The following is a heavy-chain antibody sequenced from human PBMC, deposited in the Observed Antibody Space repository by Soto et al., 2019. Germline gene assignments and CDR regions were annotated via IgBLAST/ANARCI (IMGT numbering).Heavy chain of an antibody. CDR1: GFTFSSYG. Sequence: QVQLVESGGGVVQPGRSLRLSCAASGFTFSSYGMHWVRQAPGKGLEWVAVKWYDGSNKYYAASVKGRFTISRENSKNTLYLQMNSLRAEDTAVYYCARDRYTMVRGVISYYYGMDVWGQGTTVTVSS. D-gene: IGHD3-10*01. V-gene: IGHV3-33*01. J-gene: IGHJ6*02. CDR2: KWYDGSNK. CDR3: ARDRYTMVRGVISYYYGMDV.